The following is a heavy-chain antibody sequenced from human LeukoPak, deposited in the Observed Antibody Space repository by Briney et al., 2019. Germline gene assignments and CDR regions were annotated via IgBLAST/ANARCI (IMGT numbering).Heavy chain of an antibody. J-gene: IGHJ3*02. Sequence: GGSLRLSCAASGFTFSSYSVNWVRQAPGKGLEWVSSISSSGNYIEYADSVKGRFTISRDNAKNSLYLQMNSLRAEDTAVYYCAREGPLTGDAFDIWGQGTMVTVSS. D-gene: IGHD7-27*01. V-gene: IGHV3-21*01. CDR1: GFTFSSYS. CDR2: ISSSGNYI. CDR3: AREGPLTGDAFDI.